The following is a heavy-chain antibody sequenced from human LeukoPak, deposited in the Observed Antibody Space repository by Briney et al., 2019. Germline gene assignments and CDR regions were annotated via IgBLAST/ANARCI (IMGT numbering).Heavy chain of an antibody. CDR3: ARRLWLSSTYWFDP. J-gene: IGHJ5*02. D-gene: IGHD5-24*01. Sequence: SETLSLTCTVSGGSISSYYWSWIRQPPGKGLEWIGYIYYSGSTNYNPSLKSRVTISVDTSKNQFSLKLSSVTAADTAVYYCARRLWLSSTYWFDPWGQGTLVTVSS. CDR2: IYYSGST. V-gene: IGHV4-59*12. CDR1: GGSISSYY.